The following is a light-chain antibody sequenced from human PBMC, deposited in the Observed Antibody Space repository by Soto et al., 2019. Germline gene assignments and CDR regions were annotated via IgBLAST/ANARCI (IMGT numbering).Light chain of an antibody. J-gene: IGKJ3*01. Sequence: EIGLTQSLGTLSLSPGERATHTCRASQSVSSSYLAWYQQKPGQAPRLLIYDASRATGIPDRFSASGSGTDFTLTITRLEPEDFAVYYCQHYGTSALFGPGTKVEI. CDR3: QHYGTSAL. V-gene: IGKV3-20*01. CDR2: DAS. CDR1: QSVSSSY.